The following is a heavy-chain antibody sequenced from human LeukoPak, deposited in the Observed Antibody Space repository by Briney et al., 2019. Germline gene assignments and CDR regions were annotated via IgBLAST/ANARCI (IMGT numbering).Heavy chain of an antibody. CDR1: GASIISGDYY. CDR2: IYYTGSI. V-gene: IGHV4-30-4*01. Sequence: SETLSLTCTVSGASIISGDYYWNWIRQSPGKGLEWIGYIYYTGSIYYNPSLKSRVIISVDTSKNQFSLNLSSVTAADTAVYYCARGLLSRDYDSSGFGYWGQGTLVTVSS. CDR3: ARGLLSRDYDSSGFGY. J-gene: IGHJ4*02. D-gene: IGHD3-22*01.